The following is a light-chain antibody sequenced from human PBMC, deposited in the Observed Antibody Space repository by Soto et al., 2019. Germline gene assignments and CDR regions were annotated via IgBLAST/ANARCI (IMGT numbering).Light chain of an antibody. CDR2: GNS. CDR1: SSNIGAGYD. CDR3: QSYDSSLSGSNV. V-gene: IGLV1-40*01. Sequence: LTQPPSVSGAPGQRVTISCTGSSSNIGAGYDVHWYQQLPGTAPKLLIYGNSNRPSGVPDRFSGSKSGTSASLAITGLQAEDEADYYCQSYDSSLSGSNVFGTGTKVTVL. J-gene: IGLJ1*01.